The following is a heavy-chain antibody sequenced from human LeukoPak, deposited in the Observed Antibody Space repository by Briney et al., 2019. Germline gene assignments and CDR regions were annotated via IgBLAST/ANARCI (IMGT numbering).Heavy chain of an antibody. CDR3: ARDTPPTAIDY. J-gene: IGHJ4*02. CDR2: ISSSSSYT. Sequence: PGGSLRLSCAASGFTFSDYYMSWIRQAPGKGLEWVSYISSSSSYTNYADSVKGRFTISRDNAKNSLYLQMNSLRAEDTAVYYCARDTPPTAIDYWGQGTLVTVSS. V-gene: IGHV3-11*06. D-gene: IGHD4-17*01. CDR1: GFTFSDYY.